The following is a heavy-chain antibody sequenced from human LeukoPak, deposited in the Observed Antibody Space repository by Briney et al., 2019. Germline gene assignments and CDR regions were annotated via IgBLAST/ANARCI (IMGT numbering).Heavy chain of an antibody. V-gene: IGHV3-21*01. J-gene: IGHJ4*02. CDR2: ISSSSSYI. CDR3: ARPKWRALVVVPAAIDY. D-gene: IGHD2-2*01. CDR1: GFTFSSYS. Sequence: GGSLRLSCAASGFTFSSYSMNWVRQAPGKGLEWVSSISSSSSYIYYADSVKGRFTISRDNAKNSLYLQMNSLRAEDTAVYYCARPKWRALVVVPAAIDYWGQGTLVTVSS.